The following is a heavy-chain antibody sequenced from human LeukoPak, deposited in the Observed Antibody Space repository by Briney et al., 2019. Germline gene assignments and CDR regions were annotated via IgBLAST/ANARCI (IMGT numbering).Heavy chain of an antibody. CDR2: IYNGRNT. Sequence: TSETLSLTCSASGASTSDKYWSWTPQSPGRTLEWIGHIYNGRNTKYNPSLTSRVTISVDTSKNQLSLSLTSVTAADTAMYYCAQTTGWPGFDFWGPGALVTVSS. D-gene: IGHD6-19*01. CDR3: AQTTGWPGFDF. V-gene: IGHV4-59*08. CDR1: GASTSDKY. J-gene: IGHJ4*02.